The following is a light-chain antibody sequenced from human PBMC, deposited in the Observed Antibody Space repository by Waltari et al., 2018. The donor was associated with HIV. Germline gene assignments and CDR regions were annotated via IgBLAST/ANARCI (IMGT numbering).Light chain of an antibody. CDR2: SKN. CDR3: AAWDDSLNAYV. J-gene: IGLJ1*01. CDR1: SSNIGRNT. V-gene: IGLV1-44*01. Sequence: QSVLTQPPSASGTPGQRVTISCSGSSSNIGRNTVNWYQQLPGTAPKLLIYSKNQRPSGVPDRCSGSKSGTSASLASSGLQSEDEADYYCAAWDDSLNAYVFVTGTKVTVL.